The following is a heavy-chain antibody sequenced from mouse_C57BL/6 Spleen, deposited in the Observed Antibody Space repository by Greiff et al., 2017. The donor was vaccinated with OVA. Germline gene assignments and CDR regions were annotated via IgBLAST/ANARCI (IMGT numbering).Heavy chain of an antibody. J-gene: IGHJ3*01. V-gene: IGHV1-61*01. D-gene: IGHD1-1*02. CDR3: ARRGDYSAWFAY. Sequence: QVQLKQPGAELVRPGSSVKLSCKASGYTFTSYWMDWVKQRPGQGLEWIGNIYPSDSETHYNQKFKDKATLTVDKSSSTAYMQLSSLTSEDSAVYYCARRGDYSAWFAYWGQGTLVTVSA. CDR1: GYTFTSYW. CDR2: IYPSDSET.